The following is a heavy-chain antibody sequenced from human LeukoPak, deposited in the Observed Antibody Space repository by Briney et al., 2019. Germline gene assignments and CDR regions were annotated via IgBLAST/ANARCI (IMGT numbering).Heavy chain of an antibody. D-gene: IGHD2-2*01. CDR3: ARDYGGVRPAQYPAYYYYYGMDV. Sequence: SVKVSCKASGGTFSSYAISWVRQAPGQGLEWMGGIIPIFGTANYAQKFQGRVTITADESTSTAYMELGSLRSEDTAVYYCARDYGGVRPAQYPAYYYYYGMDVWGQGTTVTVSS. CDR2: IIPIFGTA. V-gene: IGHV1-69*13. J-gene: IGHJ6*02. CDR1: GGTFSSYA.